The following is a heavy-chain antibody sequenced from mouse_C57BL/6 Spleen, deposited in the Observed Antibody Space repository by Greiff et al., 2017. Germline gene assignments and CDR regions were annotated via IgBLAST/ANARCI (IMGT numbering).Heavy chain of an antibody. D-gene: IGHD1-1*01. J-gene: IGHJ1*03. V-gene: IGHV1-64*01. CDR1: GYTFTSYW. CDR3: ARKKNDSSYWDFGG. Sequence: QVQLQQPGAELVKPGASVKLSCKASGYTFTSYWMHWVKQRPGQGLEWIGMIHPNSGSTNYNEKFKSKATLTVDKSSSTAYMQLSSLTSEDSAVYYCARKKNDSSYWDFGGGGTGVTVSV. CDR2: IHPNSGST.